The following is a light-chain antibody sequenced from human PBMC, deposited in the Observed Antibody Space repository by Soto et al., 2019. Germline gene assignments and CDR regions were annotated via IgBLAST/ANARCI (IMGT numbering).Light chain of an antibody. CDR2: EVT. J-gene: IGLJ2*01. V-gene: IGLV2-8*01. CDR3: SSYAGSKFVV. CDR1: SSDVGGYNY. Sequence: QSALTQPPSASGSPGQSVTISCTGTSSDVGGYNYVSWYQQHPGKATKLMIYEVTKRPSGVPDRFSGSKSGNTASLTVSGLQAEDEGDYYCSSYAGSKFVVFGGGTKVTVL.